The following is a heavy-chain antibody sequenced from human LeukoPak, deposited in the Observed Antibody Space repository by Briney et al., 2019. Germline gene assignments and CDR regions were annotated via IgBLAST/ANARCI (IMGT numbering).Heavy chain of an antibody. CDR2: IRSRAYGGAA. D-gene: IGHD6-25*01. J-gene: IGHJ4*02. V-gene: IGHV3-49*04. CDR1: GFTFGDYA. CDR3: AASSGFDY. Sequence: GGSLRLSYTASGFTFGDYAMSWVRQAPGKGLEWVGYIRSRAYGGAAEYAASVKGRFTITRDDSKSIAYLQMSSLNIEDTAVYYCAASSGFDYWGQGTLVTVSS.